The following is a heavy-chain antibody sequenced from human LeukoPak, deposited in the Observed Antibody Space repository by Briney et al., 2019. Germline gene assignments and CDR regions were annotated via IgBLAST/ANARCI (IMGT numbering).Heavy chain of an antibody. CDR1: GGSISSSNW. J-gene: IGHJ3*02. D-gene: IGHD2-21*01. Sequence: SGTLSLTCAVSGGSISSSNWWSWVRQPPGKGLEWIGEIYHSGSTNYNPSLKSRVTISVDKSKNQFSLKLSSVTAADTAVYYCARGQILWWPNDAFDIWGQGTMVTVSS. CDR2: IYHSGST. CDR3: ARGQILWWPNDAFDI. V-gene: IGHV4-4*02.